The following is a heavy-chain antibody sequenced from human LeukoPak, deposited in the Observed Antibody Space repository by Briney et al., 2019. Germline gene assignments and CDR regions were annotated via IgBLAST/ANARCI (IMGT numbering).Heavy chain of an antibody. Sequence: SETLSLTCTVSGGSITSNSYYWGWIRQPPGRGLEWIGSITYSGSTYYNPSLKRRVTISIDTSKNQFSLKLSSVTAADTAVYFCARGRVSSSSWQSVYYYYLYMDVWGKGSTVTVSS. CDR2: ITYSGST. V-gene: IGHV4-39*07. J-gene: IGHJ6*03. CDR3: ARGRVSSSSWQSVYYYYLYMDV. D-gene: IGHD6-13*01. CDR1: GGSITSNSYY.